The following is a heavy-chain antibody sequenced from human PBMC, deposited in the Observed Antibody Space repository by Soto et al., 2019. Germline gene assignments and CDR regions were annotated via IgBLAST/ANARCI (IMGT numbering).Heavy chain of an antibody. D-gene: IGHD1-20*01. CDR1: GASISGSYYY. Sequence: PSETLSLTCAVSGASISGSYYYWAWLRQSPGKGPEWIGSVLCTGFTSYNPSLESRVSVSVDTSRSQFSLKLSAVTAADTAVYYCATSQKGYNWNYFDHWGQGALVTVSS. CDR2: VLCTGFT. J-gene: IGHJ4*02. V-gene: IGHV4-39*01. CDR3: ATSQKGYNWNYFDH.